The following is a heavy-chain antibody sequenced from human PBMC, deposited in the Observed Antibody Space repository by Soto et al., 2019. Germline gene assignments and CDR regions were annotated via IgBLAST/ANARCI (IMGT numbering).Heavy chain of an antibody. J-gene: IGHJ4*02. D-gene: IGHD3-3*01. CDR2: INHSGST. V-gene: IGHV4-34*01. CDR3: ARYDFWSETFDY. CDR1: GGSFSGDY. Sequence: SETLSLTCAVYGGSFSGDYWSWIRQPPGKGLEWIGEINHSGSTNYNPSLKRRVTISVDTSKNQFSLKPSSVTAADTAVYYCARYDFWSETFDYWGQGTLVTVSS.